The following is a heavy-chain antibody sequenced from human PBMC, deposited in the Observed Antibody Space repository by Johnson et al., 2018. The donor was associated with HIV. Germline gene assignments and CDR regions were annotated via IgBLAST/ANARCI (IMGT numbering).Heavy chain of an antibody. Sequence: VQLVESGGGLVQSGESLRLSCAASGITVNTNYMSWVRRAPGKGLEWVSVIFSVGNTYYADSVKGRFTISRDNSRNMLYLQMNSLRPEDTAVYYCARDTWIFGVVIERSDAFDVWGQGTMVTVSS. CDR3: ARDTWIFGVVIERSDAFDV. D-gene: IGHD3-3*01. V-gene: IGHV3-66*02. CDR2: IFSVGNT. CDR1: GITVNTNY. J-gene: IGHJ3*01.